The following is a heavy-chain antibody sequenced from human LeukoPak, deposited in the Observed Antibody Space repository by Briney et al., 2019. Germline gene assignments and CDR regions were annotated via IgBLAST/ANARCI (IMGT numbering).Heavy chain of an antibody. CDR3: ARDYCSGGSCYSFVY. CDR2: INWNGGST. Sequence: GGSLRLSSAASGFTFDDYGMSWVRQAPGKGLEWVSGINWNGGSTGYADSVKGRFTISRDNAKNSLYLQVNSLRAEDTALYHCARDYCSGGSCYSFVYWGQGTLVTVSS. CDR1: GFTFDDYG. D-gene: IGHD2-15*01. V-gene: IGHV3-20*01. J-gene: IGHJ4*02.